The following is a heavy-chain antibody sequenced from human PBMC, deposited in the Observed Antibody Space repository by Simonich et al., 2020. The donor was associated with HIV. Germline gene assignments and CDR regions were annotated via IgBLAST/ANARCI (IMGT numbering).Heavy chain of an antibody. J-gene: IGHJ2*01. Sequence: QVQLVESGGGVVQPGKSLRLSCAASGFTFSSYALHWVRQAPGKGLGWGAVISYEGNAKYYADSVKGRCTISKDSSNNTLYLQMNSLRGEDTAVYYCSRGLHINSWYWYFDLWGRGTLVTVSS. D-gene: IGHD6-13*01. CDR1: GFTFSSYA. CDR3: SRGLHINSWYWYFDL. V-gene: IGHV3-30*04. CDR2: ISYEGNAK.